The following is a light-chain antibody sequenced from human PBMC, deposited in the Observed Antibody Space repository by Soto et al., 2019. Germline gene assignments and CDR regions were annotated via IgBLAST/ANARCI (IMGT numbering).Light chain of an antibody. J-gene: IGKJ4*01. CDR2: GAS. V-gene: IGKV3-20*01. CDR1: QSVSNDY. CDR3: QQYGRSPIT. Sequence: EIVLTQSPGTLSLSPGDTATLSCRARQSVSNDYLALYQQKPGQPPRLLISGASRRAASVPARLSGRRFVTDFTLTINRLEPEDFGLYYCQQYGRSPITFGRVTKVELK.